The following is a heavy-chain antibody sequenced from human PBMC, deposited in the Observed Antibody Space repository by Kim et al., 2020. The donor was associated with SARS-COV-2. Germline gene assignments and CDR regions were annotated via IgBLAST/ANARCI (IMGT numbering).Heavy chain of an antibody. Sequence: GASLKISCKCSGYSFTSYWIGWVRQMPGKGLGWMGIIYPGDSETRYSPSFQGQVTISADKSISTAYLQWSSLKASDTAMYYCARREAGLRPFDYWGQGTLVTVSS. V-gene: IGHV5-51*01. J-gene: IGHJ4*02. CDR3: ARREAGLRPFDY. CDR1: GYSFTSYW. D-gene: IGHD4-17*01. CDR2: IYPGDSET.